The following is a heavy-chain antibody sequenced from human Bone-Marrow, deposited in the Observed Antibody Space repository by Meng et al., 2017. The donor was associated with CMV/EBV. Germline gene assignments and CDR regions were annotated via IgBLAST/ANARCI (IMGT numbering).Heavy chain of an antibody. CDR3: ARRAYDSSGYYPYYFDY. D-gene: IGHD3-22*01. V-gene: IGHV1-18*01. CDR2: ISAYNGNT. J-gene: IGHJ4*02. CDR1: GYTFTSYG. Sequence: ASVKVSCKASGYTFTSYGISWVRQAPGQGLEWMGWISAYNGNTNYAQKLQGRVTMTTDTSTSTAYMELRSLRSEDTAVYYCARRAYDSSGYYPYYFDYWGQGKLVNVSS.